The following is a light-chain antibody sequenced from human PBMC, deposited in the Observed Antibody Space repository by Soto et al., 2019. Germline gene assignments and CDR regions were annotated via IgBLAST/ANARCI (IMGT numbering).Light chain of an antibody. CDR3: QQANSLPL. CDR1: QGISTW. J-gene: IGKJ3*01. V-gene: IGKV1-12*01. CDR2: PAS. Sequence: DIQMTQSPSSVSASVGVRVIMTCRASQGISTWLAWYQQKPGKAPKLLIYPASRLQSGVPARFSDSVSGTEFTLTITILQPEDSATYYCQQANSLPLFGPGTKVEI.